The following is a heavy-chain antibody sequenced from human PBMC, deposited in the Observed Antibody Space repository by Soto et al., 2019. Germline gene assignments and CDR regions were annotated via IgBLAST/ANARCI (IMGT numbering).Heavy chain of an antibody. CDR2: INPNSGGT. V-gene: IGHV1-2*02. CDR1: GYTFTSYG. CDR3: ARALGQQLVED. J-gene: IGHJ4*02. D-gene: IGHD6-13*01. Sequence: PSVKVSCTASGYTFTSYGISWVRQAPGQGLEWMGWINPNSGGTNYAQKFQGRVTMTRDTSISTAYMELSRLRSDDTAVYYCARALGQQLVEDWGQGTLVTVSS.